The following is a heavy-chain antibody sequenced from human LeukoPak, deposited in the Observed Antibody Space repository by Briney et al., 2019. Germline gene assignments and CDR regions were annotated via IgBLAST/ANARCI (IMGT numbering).Heavy chain of an antibody. J-gene: IGHJ4*02. CDR1: GFIFSNYA. Sequence: PGGSLRLSCAASGFIFSNYAMTWVRQAPGKGLEWVSSISSSSSYIYYADSVKGRFTISRDNAKNSLYLQMNSLRAEDTAVYYCARVGSGYDFVYWGQGTLVTVSS. D-gene: IGHD5-12*01. CDR2: ISSSSSYI. CDR3: ARVGSGYDFVY. V-gene: IGHV3-21*01.